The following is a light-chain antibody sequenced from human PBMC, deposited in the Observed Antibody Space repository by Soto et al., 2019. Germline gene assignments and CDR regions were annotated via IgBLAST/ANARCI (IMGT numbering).Light chain of an antibody. V-gene: IGLV4-69*01. Sequence: QPVLTQSPSASASLGASVKLTCTLSSGHSSYAIAWHQQQPKKGPRYLMKLNSDGSHSKGDGIPDRFSGSSSGAERYLTISSLQSEDEADYNCQTWGTGTWVFGGGTKLTVL. CDR3: QTWGTGTWV. CDR2: LNSDGSH. J-gene: IGLJ3*02. CDR1: SGHSSYA.